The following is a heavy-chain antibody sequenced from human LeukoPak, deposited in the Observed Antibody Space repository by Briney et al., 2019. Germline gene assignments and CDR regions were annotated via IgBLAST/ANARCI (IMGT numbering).Heavy chain of an antibody. CDR2: INHSVST. CDR3: ARAPRVPAAMRPNWFDP. V-gene: IGHV4-34*01. Sequence: SETLSLTCAVYGGSFSGYYWSWIRQPPGKGLEWIGEINHSVSTNYNPSLKSRVTISVDTSKNQFSLKLSSVTAADTAVYYCARAPRVPAAMRPNWFDPGGQGTLVTVSS. CDR1: GGSFSGYY. J-gene: IGHJ5*02. D-gene: IGHD2-2*01.